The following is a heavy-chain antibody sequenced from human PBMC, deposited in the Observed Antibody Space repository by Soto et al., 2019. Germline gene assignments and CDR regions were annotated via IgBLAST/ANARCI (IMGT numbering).Heavy chain of an antibody. V-gene: IGHV1-18*01. Sequence: QVQLVQSGSEVKKPGASVRVSCKASGYTFSNYGLSWVRQAPGQGLEWMGWISPSNGKTNYEQKFHDRVTMTTDTATITVYLEVRSLRSDDTAVYYCARIIMIFGVANVGNDFEYWGQGTLLIVSS. J-gene: IGHJ4*02. CDR3: ARIIMIFGVANVGNDFEY. CDR2: ISPSNGKT. CDR1: GYTFSNYG. D-gene: IGHD3-3*01.